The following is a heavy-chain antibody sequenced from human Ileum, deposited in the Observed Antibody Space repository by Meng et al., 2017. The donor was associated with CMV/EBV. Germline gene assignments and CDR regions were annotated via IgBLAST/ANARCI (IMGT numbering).Heavy chain of an antibody. V-gene: IGHV4-4*07. CDR2: IYSNGNN. CDR1: GDSISSYY. J-gene: IGHJ5*02. CDR3: ARGTKYGSGNWFDP. Sequence: QGHPQEPGPGLVKPSETLSLTRSVSGDSISSYYWSWIRQPAGKGLEWIGRIYSNGNNNYNPSLESRVTMSVDTSKNHFSLKLNSVTAADTAVYYCARGTKYGSGNWFDPWGQGTLVTVSS. D-gene: IGHD3-10*01.